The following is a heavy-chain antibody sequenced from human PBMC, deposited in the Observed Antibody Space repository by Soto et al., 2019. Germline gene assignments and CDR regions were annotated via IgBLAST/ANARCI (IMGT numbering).Heavy chain of an antibody. D-gene: IGHD7-27*01. CDR3: ARQTAHWGFDV. CDR2: VYYGGFT. J-gene: IGHJ6*02. V-gene: IGHV4-61*08. CDR1: GGSVSSGGFY. Sequence: QVELKESGPGLVKPSETLSLTCTVSGGSVSSGGFYYHWIRQPPGKGLEWIGYVYYGGFTNYSPSINSRLTISVDPSTTRISLNLASVTSVDTAVYYCARQTAHWGFDVWGQGTTVTVSS.